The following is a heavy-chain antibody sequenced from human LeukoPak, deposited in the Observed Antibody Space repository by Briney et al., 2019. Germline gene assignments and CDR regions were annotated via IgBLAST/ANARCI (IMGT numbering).Heavy chain of an antibody. Sequence: PGGSLRLSCAASGFTFSTYPMSWVRQAPGKGLEWVSGISGSGGSTHHADSVKGRFTISRDISKNTLYLQMNSLRAEDTAVYYCAKDEGSGWYYFDYWGQGSLVTVSS. J-gene: IGHJ4*02. CDR1: GFTFSTYP. CDR2: ISGSGGST. D-gene: IGHD6-19*01. CDR3: AKDEGSGWYYFDY. V-gene: IGHV3-23*01.